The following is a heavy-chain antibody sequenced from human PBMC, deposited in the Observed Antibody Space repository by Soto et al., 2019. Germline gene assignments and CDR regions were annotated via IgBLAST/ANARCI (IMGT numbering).Heavy chain of an antibody. D-gene: IGHD6-19*01. J-gene: IGHJ5*02. CDR3: AREKQWLEGWFDP. CDR2: ISGSGGTI. Sequence: PGGSLRLSCATSGFTFTTYIMAWVRQAPGKGLEWISYISGSGGTIHYADSVKGRFTISRDNAKSSVFLQMNGLRDEDTAVYYCAREKQWLEGWFDPWGQGTLVTVSS. CDR1: GFTFTTYI. V-gene: IGHV3-48*02.